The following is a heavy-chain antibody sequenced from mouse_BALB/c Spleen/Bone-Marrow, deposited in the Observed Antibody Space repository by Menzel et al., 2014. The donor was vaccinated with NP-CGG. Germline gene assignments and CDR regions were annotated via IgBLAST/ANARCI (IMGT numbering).Heavy chain of an antibody. CDR1: GFSLTSYG. Sequence: QVQLKQSGPGLVAPSQSLSITCTVSGFSLTSYGVHWVRQPPGKGLEWLGVIWAGGSTNYNSALMSRLSISKDNSKSQVFLKMNSLQTDDTAMYYCARDDPYGGYVMDYWGQGTSVTVSS. J-gene: IGHJ4*01. V-gene: IGHV2-9*02. CDR2: IWAGGST. CDR3: ARDDPYGGYVMDY. D-gene: IGHD1-1*01.